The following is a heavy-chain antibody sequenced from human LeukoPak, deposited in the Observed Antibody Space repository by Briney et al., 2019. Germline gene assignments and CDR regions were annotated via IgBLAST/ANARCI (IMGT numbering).Heavy chain of an antibody. V-gene: IGHV3-7*01. D-gene: IGHD6-13*01. Sequence: GGPLRLSCAASGFTFSDYWMSWVRQAPAKGPEWVANIKPDGSDYYYVDSVKGRFTISRDNSKNTLYLQMNSLRAEDTAVYYCARAYSSSWYDDAFDIWGQGTMVTVSS. CDR3: ARAYSSSWYDDAFDI. CDR1: GFTFSDYW. J-gene: IGHJ3*02. CDR2: IKPDGSDY.